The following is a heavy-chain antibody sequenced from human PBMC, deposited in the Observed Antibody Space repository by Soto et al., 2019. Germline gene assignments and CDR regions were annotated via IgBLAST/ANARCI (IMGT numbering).Heavy chain of an antibody. V-gene: IGHV3-21*01. J-gene: IGHJ4*02. D-gene: IGHD1-1*01. CDR2: ISTTTNYK. Sequence: EVQLVASGGGLVKPGGSLRLSCAASGFTFTGYVMNWVRQAPGKGLEWLSSISTTTNYKYYSDSVKGRFTISRASGKNSLYLQMKSLRDEDTDVYYCERELGVQLEFDFWGQGTQVTVSS. CDR1: GFTFTGYV. CDR3: ERELGVQLEFDF.